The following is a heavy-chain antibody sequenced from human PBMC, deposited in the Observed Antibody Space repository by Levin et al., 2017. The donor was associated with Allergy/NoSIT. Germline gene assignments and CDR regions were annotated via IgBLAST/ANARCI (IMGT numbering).Heavy chain of an antibody. CDR2: FDPEDGET. V-gene: IGHV1-24*01. CDR1: GYTLTELS. Sequence: GESLKISCQVSGYTLTELSMHWVRQAPGKGLEWMGGFDPEDGETIYAQKFQGRVTMTEDTSTDTAYMELSSLRSEDTAVYYCATGLGGNDYYYYYYMDVWGKGTTVTVSS. CDR3: ATGLGGNDYYYYYYMDV. J-gene: IGHJ6*03. D-gene: IGHD3-16*01.